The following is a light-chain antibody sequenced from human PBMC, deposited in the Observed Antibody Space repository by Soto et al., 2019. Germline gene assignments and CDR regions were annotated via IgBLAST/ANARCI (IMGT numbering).Light chain of an antibody. Sequence: DIQMTQSPSSLSASVGDRVTITCRASQSIYNYLNWYQQKPGKAPKLLIYAASSLQSGVPSRFSGSGSGTDFTLTISSLQPEDCATYYCQQSYSTPVTFGQGTKLEIK. V-gene: IGKV1-39*01. J-gene: IGKJ2*01. CDR2: AAS. CDR1: QSIYNY. CDR3: QQSYSTPVT.